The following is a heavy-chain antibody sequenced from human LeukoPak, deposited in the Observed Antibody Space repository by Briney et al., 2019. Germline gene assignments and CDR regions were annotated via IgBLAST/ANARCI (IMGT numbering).Heavy chain of an antibody. J-gene: IGHJ4*02. D-gene: IGHD3-16*02. CDR1: GGSFSGYY. CDR2: INHSGST. Sequence: PSETLSLTCAVYGGSFSGYYWSRIRQPPGKGLEWIGEINHSGSTNYNPSLKSRVTISVDTSKNQFSLKLSSVTAADTAVYYCVRGRYDYIWGSYREPLFDYWGQGTLVTVSS. CDR3: VRGRYDYIWGSYREPLFDY. V-gene: IGHV4-34*01.